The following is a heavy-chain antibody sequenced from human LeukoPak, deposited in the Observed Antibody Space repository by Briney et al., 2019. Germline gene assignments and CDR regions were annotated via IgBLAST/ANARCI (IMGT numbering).Heavy chain of an antibody. CDR2: IYSRGST. CDR3: AGEQDRGY. CDR1: GFTFSNND. Sequence: GGSLRLPCAASGFTFSNNDMTWVRQAPGKGLEWVSLIYSRGSTYYADSVKGRFTIYRDNSKNTLYLTMKSLGAEDPAVYYCAGEQDRGYLGQPTMVTVSS. J-gene: IGHJ4*02. V-gene: IGHV3-66*01.